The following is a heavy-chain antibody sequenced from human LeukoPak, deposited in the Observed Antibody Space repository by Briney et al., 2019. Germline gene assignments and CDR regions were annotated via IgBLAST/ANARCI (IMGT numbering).Heavy chain of an antibody. J-gene: IGHJ6*02. V-gene: IGHV3-48*03. D-gene: IGHD2-2*01. CDR3: ARDKHVECSSTSCYAGEYYYYGMDV. CDR1: GFTFSSYE. Sequence: GGSLRLSCAASGFTFSSYEMNWFRQAPGEGLEWVSYISSSGSTIYYADSVKGRFTISRDNAKNSLYLQMNSLRAEDTAVYYCARDKHVECSSTSCYAGEYYYYGMDVWGQGTTVTVSS. CDR2: ISSSGSTI.